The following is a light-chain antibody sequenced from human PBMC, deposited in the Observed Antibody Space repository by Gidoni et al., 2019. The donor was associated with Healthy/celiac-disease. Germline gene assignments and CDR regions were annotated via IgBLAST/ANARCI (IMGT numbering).Light chain of an antibody. Sequence: QSARTQPAPVSGYPGQSITISCPGTSSDVGSYNLVSWYQQHPGKAPKLMIYEGSTRPSGVSYLFSGSKSGNTSSLTISGLQAEDEADYYCCSYAGSSTSRVFGGGTKLTVL. CDR2: EGS. J-gene: IGLJ3*02. CDR1: SSDVGSYNL. V-gene: IGLV2-23*01. CDR3: CSYAGSSTSRV.